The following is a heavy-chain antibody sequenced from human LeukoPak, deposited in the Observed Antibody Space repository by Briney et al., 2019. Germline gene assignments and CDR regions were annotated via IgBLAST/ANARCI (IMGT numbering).Heavy chain of an antibody. D-gene: IGHD1-26*01. CDR2: INHSGST. J-gene: IGHJ5*02. V-gene: IGHV4-34*01. CDR3: ARVRGASGSYNSRRPKGLFDP. Sequence: SETLSLTCAVYGGSFSGYYWSWIRQPPGKGLEWIGEINHSGSTNYNPSLKSRVTISVDTSKNQFSLKLSSVTAADTAVYYCARVRGASGSYNSRRPKGLFDPWGQGTLVTVSS. CDR1: GGSFSGYY.